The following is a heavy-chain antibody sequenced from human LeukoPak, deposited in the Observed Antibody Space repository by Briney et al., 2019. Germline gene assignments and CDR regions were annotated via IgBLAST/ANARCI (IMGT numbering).Heavy chain of an antibody. CDR2: INHSGST. Sequence: PSETLSLTCVVYGGSFIGYYWNWIRQPPGKGLEWIGEINHSGSTNYNPSLKSRVTISVDTSKNQLSLEVSSVTAADTAVYYCARGMALAAVFDYWGQGTLVTVSS. D-gene: IGHD2-15*01. CDR1: GGSFIGYY. V-gene: IGHV4-34*01. CDR3: ARGMALAAVFDY. J-gene: IGHJ4*02.